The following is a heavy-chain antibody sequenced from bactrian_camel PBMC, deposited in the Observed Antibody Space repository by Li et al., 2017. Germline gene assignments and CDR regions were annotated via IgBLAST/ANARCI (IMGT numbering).Heavy chain of an antibody. J-gene: IGHJ4*01. Sequence: HVQLVESGGGSVQAGGSLRLSCAASGYTYSSYCMGWFRQAPGKEREGVAAIDADGRTSYTESVKGRFTISEDSATNTRYLQMNSLKPEETAMYYCAAADAAGDCGSPSEYQYWGQGTQVTVS. CDR2: IDADGRT. D-gene: IGHD4*01. V-gene: IGHV3S26*01. CDR3: AAADAAGDCGSPSEYQY. CDR1: GYTYSSYC.